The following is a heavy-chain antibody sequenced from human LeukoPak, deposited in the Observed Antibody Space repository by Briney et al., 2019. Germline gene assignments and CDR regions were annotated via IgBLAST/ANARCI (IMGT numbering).Heavy chain of an antibody. CDR2: IIPILGIA. CDR3: ARGARGYSYGYPDAFDI. V-gene: IGHV1-69*04. J-gene: IGHJ3*02. Sequence: SSVKVSCKASGGTFSSYAINWVRQAPGQGLEWMGRIIPILGIANYAQKFQGRVTITADKSTSTAYMELSSLRSEDTAVYYCARGARGYSYGYPDAFDIWGQGTMVTVSS. CDR1: GGTFSSYA. D-gene: IGHD5-18*01.